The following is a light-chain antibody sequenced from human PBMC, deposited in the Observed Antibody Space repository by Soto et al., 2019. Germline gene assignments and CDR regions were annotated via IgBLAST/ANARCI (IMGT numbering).Light chain of an antibody. J-gene: IGKJ1*01. CDR1: QSVGRN. CDR3: QQYNKWATWS. V-gene: IGKV3-15*01. Sequence: EIVMTQSPAILSVSPGERATLSCRASQSVGRNIAWYQQKPGQAPRLLIHGASTRATGIPARVSGSGSGTEFTLTISSLQSDDVAVYYCQQYNKWATWSFGQGTKVEVK. CDR2: GAS.